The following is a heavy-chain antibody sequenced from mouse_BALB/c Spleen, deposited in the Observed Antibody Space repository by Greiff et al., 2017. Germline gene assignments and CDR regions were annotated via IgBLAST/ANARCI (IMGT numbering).Heavy chain of an antibody. CDR3: ARGRGLRRDWYFDV. V-gene: IGHV1-67*01. CDR2: ISTYTGNT. Sequence: VQLQQSGPAVVRPGVSVKISCKGSGYTFTDYAMNWVQQSHAKSLEWIGVISTYTGNTNSNHKLTGKATMTVDKSSSTAYMELARLKTEDSAIFYGARGRGLRRDWYFDVWGAGTTVTVSS. J-gene: IGHJ1*01. D-gene: IGHD2-2*01. CDR1: GYTFTDYA.